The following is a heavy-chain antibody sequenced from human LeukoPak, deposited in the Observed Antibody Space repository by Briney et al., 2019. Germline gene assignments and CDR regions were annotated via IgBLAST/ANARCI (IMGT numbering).Heavy chain of an antibody. CDR2: ISSSSSYI. CDR1: GFTFSSYS. CDR3: ARDRDYNLADSFDH. D-gene: IGHD5-24*01. Sequence: GGSLRLSCAASGFTFSSYSVNWVRQAPGKGLEWVSSISSSSSYIYYADSVKGRFTISRDNAKKALYLQMNGLRGEDTALYYCARDRDYNLADSFDHWGQGTLVTVSS. J-gene: IGHJ4*02. V-gene: IGHV3-21*04.